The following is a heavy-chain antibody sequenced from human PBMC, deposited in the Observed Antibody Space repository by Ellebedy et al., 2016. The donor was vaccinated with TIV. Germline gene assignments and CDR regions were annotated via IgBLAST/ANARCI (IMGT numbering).Heavy chain of an antibody. CDR2: IKEDGSET. D-gene: IGHD4-23*01. CDR1: GFTFSGYW. Sequence: PGGSLRLSCAASGFTFSGYWMSWVRQVLGKGLEWVAVIKEDGSETYYVDSVKGRFTISSDNAKNILYLQMNSLRADDTAVDYCARALDYGGNSFLWGQGTLLTVSS. CDR3: ARALDYGGNSFL. V-gene: IGHV3-7*01. J-gene: IGHJ4*02.